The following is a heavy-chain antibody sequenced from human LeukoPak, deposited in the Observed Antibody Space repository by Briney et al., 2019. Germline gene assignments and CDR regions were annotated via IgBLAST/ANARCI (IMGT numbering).Heavy chain of an antibody. J-gene: IGHJ5*02. CDR2: ISSSSSYI. V-gene: IGHV3-21*01. D-gene: IGHD2-15*01. CDR3: ARDRCSGGSCYCFDP. CDR1: GFIFSSYS. Sequence: GGSLRLSCAASGFIFSSYSMICVREAPGKGLEWVSSISSSSSYIYYADSVKGRFTVSRDNAKNSLYLQMNSLRAEDTAVYYCARDRCSGGSCYCFDPWGQGTLVTVSS.